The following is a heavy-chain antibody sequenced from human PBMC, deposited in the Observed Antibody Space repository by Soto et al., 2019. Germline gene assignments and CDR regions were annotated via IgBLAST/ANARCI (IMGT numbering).Heavy chain of an antibody. Sequence: EVQLVESGGGLVQPGGSLRLSCEASGFTFRNYDMHWVRQGTGKGLEWVSGISAAGDPDYADSVESRFTIARENAQNSFVPQVNSLRVGDTAVYYCARTDRDFYGLDVWGQGTTVIVSS. CDR3: ARTDRDFYGLDV. CDR2: ISAAGDP. CDR1: GFTFRNYD. V-gene: IGHV3-13*05. J-gene: IGHJ6*02.